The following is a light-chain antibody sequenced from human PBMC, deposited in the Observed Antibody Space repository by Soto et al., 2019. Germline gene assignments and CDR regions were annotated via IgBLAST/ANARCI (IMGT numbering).Light chain of an antibody. Sequence: EIVLTQSPATLSLSPGERATLSCRASQSVSSYLAWYQQKPGQAPRLLIYDASNRATGIPARFSGSGSGTAFTLTISSLEPEAFAVYYGQQHRNWPLITFGGGTNVEIK. CDR1: QSVSSY. V-gene: IGKV3-11*01. J-gene: IGKJ4*01. CDR3: QQHRNWPLIT. CDR2: DAS.